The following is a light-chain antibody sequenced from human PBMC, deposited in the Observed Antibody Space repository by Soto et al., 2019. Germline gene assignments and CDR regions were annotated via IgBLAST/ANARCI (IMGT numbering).Light chain of an antibody. Sequence: IVMTQSPATLSVSPGERATLSCRASQTVNNNLAWYQQRPGQAPRLLIYAASTRATGVPARFSGSGSGTAFTLTISSLQSEDFAVYSCQQYNTWPPPSESVGPGTKVDVK. CDR2: AAS. CDR3: QQYNTWPPPSES. CDR1: QTVNNN. J-gene: IGKJ3*01. V-gene: IGKV3D-15*01.